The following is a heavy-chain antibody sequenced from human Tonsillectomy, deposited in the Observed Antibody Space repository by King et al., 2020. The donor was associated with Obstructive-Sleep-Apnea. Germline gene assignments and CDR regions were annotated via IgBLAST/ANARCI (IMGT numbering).Heavy chain of an antibody. J-gene: IGHJ2*01. D-gene: IGHD3-16*02. CDR2: ISSSSSYI. CDR3: VRDYHDFVWESYRYTGYWYFDL. V-gene: IGHV3-21*01. Sequence: VQLVESGGGLVKPGGSLRLSCAASGFTFSSYSMNWVRQAPGKGLEWVSSISSSSSYIYYADSVKGRFTISRDNAKNSLYLQMNSLRAEDTAVYYCVRDYHDFVWESYRYTGYWYFDLWGRGTLVTVSS. CDR1: GFTFSSYS.